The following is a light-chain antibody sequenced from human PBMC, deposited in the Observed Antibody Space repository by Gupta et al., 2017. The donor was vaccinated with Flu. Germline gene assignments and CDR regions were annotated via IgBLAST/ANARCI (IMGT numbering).Light chain of an antibody. CDR3: GTWDNRLNVWL. J-gene: IGLJ3*02. CDR1: YESGSGF. V-gene: IGLV1-51*01. Sequence: YESGSGFVSWYQQLPGTAPKLLIYDTDQRPSGTPDRFSGSKSGTSSTLGITGLQTGDEADYYCGTWDNRLNVWLFGGVTKLTV. CDR2: DTD.